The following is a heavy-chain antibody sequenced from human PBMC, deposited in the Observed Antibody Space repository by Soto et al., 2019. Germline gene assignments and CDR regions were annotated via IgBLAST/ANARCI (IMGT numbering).Heavy chain of an antibody. CDR3: ARSLPGTYGAFDL. V-gene: IGHV3-74*01. D-gene: IGHD1-7*01. J-gene: IGHJ3*01. CDR1: EFTFRSYW. CDR2: ISGDGSST. Sequence: GGSLRLSCAASEFTFRSYWMHWVRQSPGKGLVWVSRISGDGSSTNYAGSVKGRFTISRDNAKNTVYLQIDSLRAEDTAVYYCARSLPGTYGAFDLWGQGTMVTVSS.